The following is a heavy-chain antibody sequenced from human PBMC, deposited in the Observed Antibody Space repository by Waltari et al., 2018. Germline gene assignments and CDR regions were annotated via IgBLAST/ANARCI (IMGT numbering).Heavy chain of an antibody. Sequence: HVQLQESGPGLVKPSETLSLTCSVSGDFPSDDHWTLIRQAPGKGLEWIAYRRNTGATKCTPSLESRVTLSADTSKKQFSPRLTSVTAADTAVYFCARLPTKYFDSLGWGFFDQWGQGILVTVSS. J-gene: IGHJ4*02. V-gene: IGHV4-59*08. CDR3: ARLPTKYFDSLGWGFFDQ. CDR1: GDFPSDDH. D-gene: IGHD3-9*01. CDR2: RRNTGAT.